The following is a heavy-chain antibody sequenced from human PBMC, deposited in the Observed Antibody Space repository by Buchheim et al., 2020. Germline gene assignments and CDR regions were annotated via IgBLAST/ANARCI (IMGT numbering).Heavy chain of an antibody. V-gene: IGHV3-30*18. CDR3: AKDRSPVVTRGWYFDL. CDR2: ISYDGSNK. D-gene: IGHD4-23*01. Sequence: QVQLVESGGGVVQPGRSLRLSCAASGFTFSSYGMHWVRQAPGKGLEWVAVISYDGSNKYYADSVKGRFTISRDNSKNTLYLQMNSLRAEDTAVYYCAKDRSPVVTRGWYFDLWGRRTL. CDR1: GFTFSSYG. J-gene: IGHJ2*01.